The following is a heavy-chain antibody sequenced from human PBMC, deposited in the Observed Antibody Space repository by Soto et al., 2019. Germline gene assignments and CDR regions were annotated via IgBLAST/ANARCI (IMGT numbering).Heavy chain of an antibody. V-gene: IGHV3-74*01. CDR1: GFTFSTYW. D-gene: IGHD3-22*01. J-gene: IGHJ4*02. CDR2: IKTDGTYA. Sequence: EVQLVESGGDLVQPGGSLRLSCAASGFTFSTYWMHWVRQAPGKGLLWVSRIKTDGTYATYADSVKGRFTISRDNAKHTLYRQMNSLRVEDASVYYWAAGASGYYANWGQGTLVTVSS. CDR3: AAGASGYYAN.